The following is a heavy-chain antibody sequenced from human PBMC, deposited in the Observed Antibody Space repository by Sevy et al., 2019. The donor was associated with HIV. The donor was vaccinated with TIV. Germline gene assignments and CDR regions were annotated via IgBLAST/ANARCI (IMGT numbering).Heavy chain of an antibody. J-gene: IGHJ4*02. CDR1: GFPVSSNY. CDR2: NYSDGST. D-gene: IGHD5-18*01. V-gene: IGHV3-66*01. CDR3: ARGKSGYGYGLDY. Sequence: GGSLRLSCAASGFPVSSNYMSWVRQAPGKGLEWVSVNYSDGSTYHADSVKGRFTISRDNSKNTLYLQMNSLRVEDTAVYYCARGKSGYGYGLDYWGQGTLVTVSS.